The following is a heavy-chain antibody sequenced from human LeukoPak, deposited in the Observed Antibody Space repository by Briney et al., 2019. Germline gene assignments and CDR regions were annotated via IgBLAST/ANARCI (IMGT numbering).Heavy chain of an antibody. CDR2: IKQDGSEK. V-gene: IGHV3-7*01. D-gene: IGHD5-24*01. CDR3: AREATIKAYNFDF. CDR1: GFTFSSYW. Sequence: GGSLRLSCAASGFTFSSYWMSWVRQAPGKGLEWVANIKQDGSEKYYVDSVRGRFAISRDNAKNSLYMQMNSLRAEDTAVYYCAREATIKAYNFDFWGQGTLVTVSS. J-gene: IGHJ4*02.